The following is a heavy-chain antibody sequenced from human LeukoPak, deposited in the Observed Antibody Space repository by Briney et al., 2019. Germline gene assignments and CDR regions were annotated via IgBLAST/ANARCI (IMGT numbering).Heavy chain of an antibody. CDR2: MNPNSGNT. D-gene: IGHD2-2*01. CDR3: ARGYCSSTSCYPDYYYYYMDV. CDR1: GYTFTSYD. J-gene: IGHJ6*03. Sequence: ASVKVSCKDSGYTFTSYDINWVRQATGQGLEWMGWMNPNSGNTGYAQKFQGRVTMTRNTSISTAYMELSSLRSEDTTVYYCARGYCSSTSCYPDYYYYYMDVWGKGTTVTVSS. V-gene: IGHV1-8*01.